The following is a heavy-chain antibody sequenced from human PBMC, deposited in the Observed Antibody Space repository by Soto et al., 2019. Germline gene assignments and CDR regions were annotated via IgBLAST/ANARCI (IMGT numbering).Heavy chain of an antibody. V-gene: IGHV3-53*04. Sequence: EVQLVESGGGLVQPGGSLGLSCAASGFTVSSNYMSWVRQAPGKGLEWVSVIYSGGSTYYADSVKGRFTISRHNSKNTLYLQMNSLRAEDTAVYYCASANRITGTIGAFDIWGQGTMVTVSS. D-gene: IGHD1-7*01. CDR2: IYSGGST. CDR3: ASANRITGTIGAFDI. CDR1: GFTVSSNY. J-gene: IGHJ3*02.